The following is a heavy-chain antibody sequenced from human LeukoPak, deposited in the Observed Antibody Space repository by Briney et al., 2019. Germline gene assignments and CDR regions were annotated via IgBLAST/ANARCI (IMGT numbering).Heavy chain of an antibody. CDR2: IYSDGST. Sequence: GGSLRLSCAASGFIVSSNYMSWVRQAPGKGLEWVSIIYSDGSTYYADSVKGRFTISRDNFKNILYFDMNSLRVEDTAVYYCARGVDYYENSGTIDYWGQGTLVTVSS. J-gene: IGHJ4*02. D-gene: IGHD3-22*01. CDR3: ARGVDYYENSGTIDY. CDR1: GFIVSSNY. V-gene: IGHV3-53*01.